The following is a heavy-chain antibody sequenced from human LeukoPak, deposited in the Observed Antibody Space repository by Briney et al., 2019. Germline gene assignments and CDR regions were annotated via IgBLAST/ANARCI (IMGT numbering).Heavy chain of an antibody. D-gene: IGHD3-10*01. V-gene: IGHV4-59*01. CDR1: GGSISSYY. Sequence: SETLSLTCTVSGGSISSYYWSWIRQPPGKGLEWIGYIYYSGSTNYNPSLKSRVTISVDTSKNQFSLKLSSVTAADTAVYYCAREEMVRGAHFDYWGQGTLVTVSS. CDR2: IYYSGST. CDR3: AREEMVRGAHFDY. J-gene: IGHJ4*02.